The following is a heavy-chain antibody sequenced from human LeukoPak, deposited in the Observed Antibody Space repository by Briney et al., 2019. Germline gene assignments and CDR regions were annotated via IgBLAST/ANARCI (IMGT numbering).Heavy chain of an antibody. CDR2: IKQDGSEK. J-gene: IGHJ6*02. CDR1: GFTFSSYW. CDR3: ARALGASHCTNGVCYGYYYGMDV. V-gene: IGHV3-7*01. Sequence: QTGGSLRLSCAASGFTFSSYWMSWVRQAPGKGLEWVANIKQDGSEKYYVDSVKGRFTISRDNAKNSLYLQMNSPRAEDTAVYYCARALGASHCTNGVCYGYYYGMDVWSQGTTVTVSS. D-gene: IGHD2-8*01.